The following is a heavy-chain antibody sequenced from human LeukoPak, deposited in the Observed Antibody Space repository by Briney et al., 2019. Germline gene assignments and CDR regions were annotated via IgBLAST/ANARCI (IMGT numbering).Heavy chain of an antibody. CDR3: ARGRGADYGGNSGYFDY. CDR1: GFTFSGFG. J-gene: IGHJ4*02. CDR2: IWYDGSNK. Sequence: GKSLRLSCAASGFTFSGFGMHWVRQAPGKGLEWVAVIWYDGSNKYYADSVKGRFTISRDNPKNTLYVQMNSLRAEDTAVYYCARGRGADYGGNSGYFDYWGQGTLATVSS. D-gene: IGHD4-23*01. V-gene: IGHV3-33*01.